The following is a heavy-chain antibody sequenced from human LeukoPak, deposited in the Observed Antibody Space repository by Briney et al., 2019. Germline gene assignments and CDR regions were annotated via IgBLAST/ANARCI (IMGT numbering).Heavy chain of an antibody. CDR2: IYPGDSDT. V-gene: IGHV5-51*01. CDR3: ARQYSYGPVYVMDV. CDR1: GYSFSDYW. Sequence: GESLKISCKGSGYSFSDYWIAWARQMPGKGLEWMGIIYPGDSDTRYSPSFQGQVTISADKSISTAYLQWRSLKASDSAMYYCARQYSYGPVYVMDVWGQGTTVTVSS. D-gene: IGHD5-18*01. J-gene: IGHJ6*02.